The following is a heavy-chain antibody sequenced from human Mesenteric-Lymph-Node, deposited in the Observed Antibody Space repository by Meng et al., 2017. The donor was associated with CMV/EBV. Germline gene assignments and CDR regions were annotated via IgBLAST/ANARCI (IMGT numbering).Heavy chain of an antibody. V-gene: IGHV3-30*02. CDR3: AYYSSSGYYFDY. CDR2: IKYDGTER. D-gene: IGHD3-22*01. CDR1: GFIFKTYV. J-gene: IGHJ4*02. Sequence: GESLKISCVASGFIFKTYVMHWVRQAPGKGLEWVKAIKYDGTERYYADSVRGRYTVSRDNSKNVLYLEMNSLRTEDTALYYCAYYSSSGYYFDYWGRGTLVTVSS.